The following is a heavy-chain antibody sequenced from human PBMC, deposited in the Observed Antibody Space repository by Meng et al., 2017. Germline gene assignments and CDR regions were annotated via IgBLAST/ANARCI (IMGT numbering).Heavy chain of an antibody. CDR3: ARAGIAVAGPDY. D-gene: IGHD6-19*01. J-gene: IGHJ4*02. Sequence: QLQLRPVGGEVKKPVASAKGSCKASGYTFTSYGISWVRQAPGQGLEWMGWISAYNGNTNYAQKLQGRVTMTTDTSTSTAYMELRSLRSDDTAVYYCARAGIAVAGPDYWGQGTLVTVSS. V-gene: IGHV1-18*01. CDR2: ISAYNGNT. CDR1: GYTFTSYG.